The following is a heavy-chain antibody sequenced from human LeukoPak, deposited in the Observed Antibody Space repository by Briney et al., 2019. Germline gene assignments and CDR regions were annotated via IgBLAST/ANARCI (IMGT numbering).Heavy chain of an antibody. J-gene: IGHJ4*01. CDR2: IYHSGST. CDR1: GGSISSSNW. CDR3: ARESQSVLWFGVHL. Sequence: SGTLSLTCAVSGGSISSSNWWSWVRQPPGKGLEWIGEIYHSGSTNYNPSLKSRVTISVDKSKNQFSLKLSFVTAADTAVYHCARESQSVLWFGVHLWGHGTLVTVSS. D-gene: IGHD3-10*01. V-gene: IGHV4-4*02.